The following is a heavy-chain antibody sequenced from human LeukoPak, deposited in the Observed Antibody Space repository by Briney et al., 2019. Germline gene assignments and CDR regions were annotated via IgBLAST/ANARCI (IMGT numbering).Heavy chain of an antibody. CDR2: IDHSGST. CDR3: ARGAHDSYDSLDFDY. D-gene: IGHD5-18*01. CDR1: GGSFSGSY. V-gene: IGHV4-34*01. Sequence: SETLSLTCAVYGGSFSGSYWCWIRQPPGKGLEWIGEIDHSGSTNYNPSLKSRVTISVDTSKNQFSLKLSSVTAADTAVYYCARGAHDSYDSLDFDYWGQGTLVTVSS. J-gene: IGHJ4*02.